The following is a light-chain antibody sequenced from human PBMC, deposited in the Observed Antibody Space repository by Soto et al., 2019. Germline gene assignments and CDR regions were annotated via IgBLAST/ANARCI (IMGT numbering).Light chain of an antibody. CDR2: EVS. V-gene: IGLV2-14*01. CDR1: SSDVGGYNY. Sequence: QSALTQPASVSGSPGQSITISCTGTSSDVGGYNYVSWYQQHPGKAPKLMIYEVSNRPSGVSNRFSGCKSGNTASLTISGLQAEDEADYYCSSYTSSSTHNYVFGTGTKLTVL. J-gene: IGLJ1*01. CDR3: SSYTSSSTHNYV.